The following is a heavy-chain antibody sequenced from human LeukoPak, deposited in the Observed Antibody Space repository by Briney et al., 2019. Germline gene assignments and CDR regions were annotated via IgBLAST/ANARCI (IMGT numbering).Heavy chain of an antibody. Sequence: GGTLRLSCAASGFTYSSCGMSWVRQAPGKGLEWVSAISGSGGSTYYADSVKGRFTISRDNSKNTLYLQMNSLRAEDTAVYYCAKIYCGGDCYYDAFDIWGQGTMVTVSS. V-gene: IGHV3-23*01. J-gene: IGHJ3*02. CDR3: AKIYCGGDCYYDAFDI. CDR2: ISGSGGST. CDR1: GFTYSSCG. D-gene: IGHD2-21*02.